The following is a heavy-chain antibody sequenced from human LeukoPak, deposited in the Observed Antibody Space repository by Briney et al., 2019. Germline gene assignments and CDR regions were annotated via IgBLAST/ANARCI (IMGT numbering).Heavy chain of an antibody. CDR2: ISRASESI. CDR3: ARGATDTTRWFDP. D-gene: IGHD1-7*01. CDR1: GFNFNTYS. Sequence: GGSLRLSCEASGFNFNTYSMAWVRQAPGKGLEWVSIISRASESIFYADSVRGRFTISRDNAKNSLYLQMNGLRAEDTAAYYCARGATDTTRWFDPWGQGTLVTVSS. J-gene: IGHJ5*02. V-gene: IGHV3-21*01.